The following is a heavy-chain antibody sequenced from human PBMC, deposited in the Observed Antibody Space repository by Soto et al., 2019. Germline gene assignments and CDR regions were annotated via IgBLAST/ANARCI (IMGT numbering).Heavy chain of an antibody. Sequence: QLQLQESGPGLVKPSETLSLTCTVSGGSISSSSYYWGWIRQRPGKGLEWIGSIYYSGSTHYNPSLKSQVTISVDTSKNQCSLNLSSVTVAYTAVYYCARCGSSSWYGYWGQGTLVTVSS. D-gene: IGHD6-13*01. CDR3: ARCGSSSWYGY. V-gene: IGHV4-39*01. CDR1: GGSISSSSYY. J-gene: IGHJ4*02. CDR2: IYYSGST.